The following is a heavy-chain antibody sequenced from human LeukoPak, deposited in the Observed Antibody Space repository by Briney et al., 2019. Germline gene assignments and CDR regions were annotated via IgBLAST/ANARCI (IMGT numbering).Heavy chain of an antibody. Sequence: ASVKVSCKASGYTCTSYGISWVRQAPGQGLEWMGWISAYNGNTNYAQKFQGRVTMTGDTSISTAYMELSRLRSDDTAVYYCARVGYNPKPFDYWGQGTLVTVSS. J-gene: IGHJ4*02. CDR3: ARVGYNPKPFDY. CDR1: GYTCTSYG. CDR2: ISAYNGNT. D-gene: IGHD5-24*01. V-gene: IGHV1-18*01.